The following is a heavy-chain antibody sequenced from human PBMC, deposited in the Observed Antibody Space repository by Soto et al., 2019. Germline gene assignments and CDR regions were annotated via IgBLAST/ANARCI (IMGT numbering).Heavy chain of an antibody. J-gene: IGHJ6*02. CDR3: ATDGIYSSSWYDRLGYYGMDV. D-gene: IGHD6-13*01. V-gene: IGHV1-24*01. CDR1: GYTLTELS. Sequence: ASVKVSCKVSGYTLTELSMHWVRQAPGKGLEWMGGFDPEDGETIYAQKFQGRVTMTEDTSTDTAYMELSSLRSEDTAVYYCATDGIYSSSWYDRLGYYGMDVWGQGTTVTVSS. CDR2: FDPEDGET.